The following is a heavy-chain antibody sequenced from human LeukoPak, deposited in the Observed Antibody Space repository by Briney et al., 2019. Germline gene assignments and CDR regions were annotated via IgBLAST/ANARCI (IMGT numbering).Heavy chain of an antibody. D-gene: IGHD4-23*01. CDR3: ARAQDYGGNPTIYYFDY. CDR1: DYSISSGYF. CDR2: IYHSGST. J-gene: IGHJ4*02. Sequence: PSETLSLTCTVSDYSISSGYFWGWIRQPPGKGLEWIGSIYHSGSTYYNPSLQSRVTISVDTSKNQFSLKLSSVTAADTAVYYCARAQDYGGNPTIYYFDYWGQGTLVTVSS. V-gene: IGHV4-38-2*02.